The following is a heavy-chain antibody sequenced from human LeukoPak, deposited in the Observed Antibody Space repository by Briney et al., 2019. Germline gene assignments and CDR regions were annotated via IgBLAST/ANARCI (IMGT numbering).Heavy chain of an antibody. V-gene: IGHV3-48*04. J-gene: IGHJ4*02. CDR3: ARIHSSSWQNFDY. D-gene: IGHD6-13*01. Sequence: GGSLRLSCAASGFTFSSYSMNWVRQAPGEGLEWVSYISSSGSTIYYADSVKGRFTISRDNAKNSLYLQMNSLRAEDTAVYYCARIHSSSWQNFDYWGQGTLVTVSS. CDR2: ISSSGSTI. CDR1: GFTFSSYS.